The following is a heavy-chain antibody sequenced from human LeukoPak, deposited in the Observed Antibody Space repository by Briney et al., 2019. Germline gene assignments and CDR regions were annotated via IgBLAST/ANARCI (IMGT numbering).Heavy chain of an antibody. J-gene: IGHJ3*02. CDR1: GFTFSNAC. CDR3: TTSRRPDAFDI. D-gene: IGHD6-25*01. Sequence: GGSLRLSCAASGFTFSNACMSWVRQAPGKGLEWVGRIKSKTDGGTTDYAAPVKGRFTISRDDSKNTLYLQMNSLKTEDTAVYYCTTSRRPDAFDIWGQGTMVTVSS. V-gene: IGHV3-15*01. CDR2: IKSKTDGGTT.